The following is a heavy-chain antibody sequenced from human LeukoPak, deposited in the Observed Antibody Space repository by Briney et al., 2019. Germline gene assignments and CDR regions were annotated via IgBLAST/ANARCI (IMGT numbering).Heavy chain of an antibody. V-gene: IGHV4-59*01. CDR1: GGSISSYY. Sequence: PSGTLSLTCTVSGGSISSYYWNWIRQPPGKGLEWIGYIYYSGSTNYNPSLKSRVTISVDTSKNQFSLKLSSVTAADTAVYYCAREPRAWFGDYYYYYMDVWGKGTTVTVSS. CDR2: IYYSGST. D-gene: IGHD3-10*01. J-gene: IGHJ6*03. CDR3: AREPRAWFGDYYYYYMDV.